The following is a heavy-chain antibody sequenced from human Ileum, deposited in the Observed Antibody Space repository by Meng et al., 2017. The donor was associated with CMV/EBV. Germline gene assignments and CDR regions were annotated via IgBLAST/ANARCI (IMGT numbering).Heavy chain of an antibody. CDR2: IYWDGVE. J-gene: IGHJ5*02. D-gene: IGHD6-25*01. V-gene: IGHV2-5*02. CDR1: GLSLSSNAVG. CDR3: VQRRRSDVGYSSDNWFGP. Sequence: SGPTLVKPTQTLTLTCTFSGLSLSSNAVGVGWIRQPPGKALEWLALIYWDGVEHYNPTLRSRLTITKDTSKSQIVLTVSNMDPVDTGTYFCVQRRRSDVGYSSDNWFGPWGQGILVTVAS.